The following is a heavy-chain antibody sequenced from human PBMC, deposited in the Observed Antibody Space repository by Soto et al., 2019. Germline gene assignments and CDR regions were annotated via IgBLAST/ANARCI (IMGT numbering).Heavy chain of an antibody. CDR2: ISWNSGSI. CDR3: VKDIKKSDINSCDAWHM. J-gene: IGHJ3*02. CDR1: GFTFDDYA. Sequence: PGGSLRLSCAASGFTFDDYAIHWVRQAPGKGLEWVAGISWNSGSIAYADSVKGRFTVSRDNAKNSLSLQMSSLRAEDTALYYCVKDIKKSDINSCDAWHMWGQGTRVTVS. D-gene: IGHD3-9*01. V-gene: IGHV3-9*01.